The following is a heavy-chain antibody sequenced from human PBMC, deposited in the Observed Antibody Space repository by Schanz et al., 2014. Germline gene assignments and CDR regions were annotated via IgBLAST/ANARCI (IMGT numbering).Heavy chain of an antibody. CDR3: ARDTTWRLDL. CDR1: GGSISSSNYY. Sequence: QLQLQESGPGLVKPSETLSLTCTVSGGSISSSNYYWGWIRQPPGKGLEWIESIYYSGSTYYNPSFKSRVPPSVDTSRNQFSLKLTSLTAADTAVYYCARDTTWRLDLWGRGTLVTVSS. J-gene: IGHJ2*01. CDR2: IYYSGST. V-gene: IGHV4-39*02. D-gene: IGHD1-1*01.